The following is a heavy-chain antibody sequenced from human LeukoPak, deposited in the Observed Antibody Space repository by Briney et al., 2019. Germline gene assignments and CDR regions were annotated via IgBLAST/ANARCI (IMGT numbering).Heavy chain of an antibody. CDR3: AKGKGFVGHFDF. CDR1: GDTFTSNA. V-gene: IGHV1-69*04. CDR2: IIPILRTA. J-gene: IGHJ4*02. Sequence: GASVTVSCKASGDTFTSNAVSWVRQAPGQGLEWMGRIIPILRTAEYAQKFQGRLTITADRSTSTAYMELSSLRSEDTAVNYCAKGKGFVGHFDFWGQGTLITVSS.